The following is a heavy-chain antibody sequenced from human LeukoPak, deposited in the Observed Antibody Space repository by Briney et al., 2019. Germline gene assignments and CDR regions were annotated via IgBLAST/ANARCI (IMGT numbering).Heavy chain of an antibody. CDR3: ARDPKRYCSGGSCYVDS. D-gene: IGHD2-15*01. CDR2: IQYDGSDK. CDR1: GFAFSRYA. Sequence: GRSLRLSCAASGFAFSRYAMHWVRQAPGKGLEWVAIIQYDGSDKFYGDSVKGRFTISRDNSKNTLYLQMNNLRAEDTAVYYSARDPKRYCSGGSCYVDSWGQGTLVTVAS. V-gene: IGHV3-30-3*01. J-gene: IGHJ4*02.